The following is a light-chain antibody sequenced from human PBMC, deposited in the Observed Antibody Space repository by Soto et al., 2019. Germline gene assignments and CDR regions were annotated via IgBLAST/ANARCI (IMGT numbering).Light chain of an antibody. CDR2: DAS. V-gene: IGKV3-20*01. CDR1: QSVSSSY. CDR3: QQYGSSGT. J-gene: IGKJ1*01. Sequence: ESVLTLAPGARSFSPGERATLSCTASQSVSSSYVAWYQQKPGQAPRLLIYDASNRATGIPDRFSGSGSGTDFTLTISRLEPEDFAVYYCQQYGSSGTFGQGTNVDIK.